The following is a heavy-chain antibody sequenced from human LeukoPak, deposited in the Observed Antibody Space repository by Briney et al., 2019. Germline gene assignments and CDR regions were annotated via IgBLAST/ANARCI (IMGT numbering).Heavy chain of an antibody. V-gene: IGHV3-66*01. CDR2: IYSGGST. CDR3: ARDGSGPNDY. D-gene: IGHD3-10*01. Sequence: PGGSLRLSCAASGFTFSSYAMSWVRQAPGKGLEWVSVIYSGGSTYYADSVKGRFTISRDNSKNTLYLQMNSLRAEDTAVYYCARDGSGPNDYWGQGTLATVSS. CDR1: GFTFSSYA. J-gene: IGHJ4*02.